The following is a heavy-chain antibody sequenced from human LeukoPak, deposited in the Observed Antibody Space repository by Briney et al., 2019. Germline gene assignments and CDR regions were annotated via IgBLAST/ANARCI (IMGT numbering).Heavy chain of an antibody. CDR1: GFTFSSYS. CDR2: ISSSSSYI. CDR3: AGPLGSNALDY. J-gene: IGHJ4*02. Sequence: GGSLRLSCAASGFTFSSYSMNWVRQAPGKGLEWASSISSSSSYIYYADSVKGRFTISRDNAKNSLYLQMNSLRAEDTAVYYCAGPLGSNALDYWGQGTLVTVSS. D-gene: IGHD4-11*01. V-gene: IGHV3-21*01.